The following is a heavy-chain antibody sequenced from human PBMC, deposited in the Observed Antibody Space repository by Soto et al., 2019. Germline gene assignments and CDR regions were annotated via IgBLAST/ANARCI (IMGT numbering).Heavy chain of an antibody. CDR2: IIPRSGTS. Sequence: SVKVSCKASGDTFSTYTITWVRQAPGQGLEWMGGIIPRSGTSNYAQKFQGRVTITADESTSTAYMELSGLISDDTAVYYCARAHCGGDCYSGVDYWGQGTLVTVSS. CDR3: ARAHCGGDCYSGVDY. CDR1: GDTFSTYT. J-gene: IGHJ4*02. D-gene: IGHD2-21*02. V-gene: IGHV1-69*13.